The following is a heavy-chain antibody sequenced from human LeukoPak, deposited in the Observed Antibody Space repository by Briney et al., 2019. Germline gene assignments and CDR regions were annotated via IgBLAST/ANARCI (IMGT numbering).Heavy chain of an antibody. D-gene: IGHD2-15*01. J-gene: IGHJ5*02. V-gene: IGHV4-34*01. Sequence: SSETLSLTCAVYGGSFSGYYWSWIRQPPGKGLEWIGEINHSGSTNYNPSLKSRVTISVDTSKNQFSLKLSSVTAADTAVYYCARGRIKYCSGGSCYSGSGWFDPWGQGTLVTVSS. CDR2: INHSGST. CDR3: ARGRIKYCSGGSCYSGSGWFDP. CDR1: GGSFSGYY.